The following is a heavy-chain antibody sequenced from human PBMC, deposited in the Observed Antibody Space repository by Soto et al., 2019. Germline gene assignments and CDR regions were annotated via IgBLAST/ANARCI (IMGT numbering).Heavy chain of an antibody. Sequence: GGSLRLSCAASGFTFSHAWMSWVRQSPGKGLEWVGRIKSKADGETKDYGAPVRGRFTISRDDAKDTLYLQMNSLRIEDTAVYYCCVVKRLDQYSTSGYWFDPWGPGTLVTVSS. D-gene: IGHD2-15*01. J-gene: IGHJ5*02. V-gene: IGHV3-15*01. CDR3: CVVKRLDQYSTSGYWFDP. CDR1: GFTFSHAW. CDR2: IKSKADGETK.